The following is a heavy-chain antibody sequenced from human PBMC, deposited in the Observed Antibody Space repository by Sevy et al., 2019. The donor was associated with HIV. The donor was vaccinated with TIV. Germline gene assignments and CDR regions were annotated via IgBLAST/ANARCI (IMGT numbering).Heavy chain of an antibody. CDR2: IYHSGTT. D-gene: IGHD3-16*02. V-gene: IGHV4-30-2*01. Sequence: SETLSLTCAVSGVSISSGGYSWSWIRQPPGKGLQWLGYIYHSGTTYYNPSLESRVTMSIDKSVNQFSLRLASVTAADTAVYFCFRGRLGELSFHPFWYFDLWGRGTLVTVSS. J-gene: IGHJ2*01. CDR3: FRGRLGELSFHPFWYFDL. CDR1: GVSISSGGYS.